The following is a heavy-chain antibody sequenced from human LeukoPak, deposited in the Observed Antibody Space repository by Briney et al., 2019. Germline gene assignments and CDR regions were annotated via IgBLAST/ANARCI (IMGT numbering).Heavy chain of an antibody. J-gene: IGHJ4*02. CDR2: ISYDGSNK. CDR3: ARVGLVDDSSGIY. Sequence: GRSLRLSCAASGFTFSSYAMHWVRQAPGKGLEWVAVISYDGSNKYYADSVKGRFTISRDNSKNTLYLQMNSLRAEDTAVYYCARVGLVDDSSGIYWGQGTLVTVSS. V-gene: IGHV3-30-3*01. D-gene: IGHD3-22*01. CDR1: GFTFSSYA.